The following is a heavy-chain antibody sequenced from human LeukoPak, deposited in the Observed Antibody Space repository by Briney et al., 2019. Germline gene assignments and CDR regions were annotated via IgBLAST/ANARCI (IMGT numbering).Heavy chain of an antibody. CDR1: GFTFSSYW. J-gene: IGHJ4*02. D-gene: IGHD4-17*01. CDR3: ARGRLDDYGASDY. Sequence: GGSLRLSCAASGFTFSSYWMHWVRQAPGKGLVWVSRINSDGSSTSYADSVKGRFTISRDNSKNTLYLQMNSLRAEDTAVYYCARGRLDDYGASDYWGQGTLVTVSS. CDR2: INSDGSST. V-gene: IGHV3-74*01.